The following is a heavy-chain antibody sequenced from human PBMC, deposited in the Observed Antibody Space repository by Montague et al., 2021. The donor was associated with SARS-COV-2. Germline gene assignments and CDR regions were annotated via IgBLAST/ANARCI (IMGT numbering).Heavy chain of an antibody. CDR2: INHSGST. Sequence: SETLSLTCAVYGGSFSGYYWSWIRQPPGKGLEWIGEINHSGSTNYNPSXXSRVTISVDTSKNQFSLKLSSVTAADTAVYYCARGRTVTTFYYYYYYGMDVWGQGTTVTVS. J-gene: IGHJ6*02. CDR3: ARGRTVTTFYYYYYYGMDV. D-gene: IGHD4-17*01. CDR1: GGSFSGYY. V-gene: IGHV4-34*01.